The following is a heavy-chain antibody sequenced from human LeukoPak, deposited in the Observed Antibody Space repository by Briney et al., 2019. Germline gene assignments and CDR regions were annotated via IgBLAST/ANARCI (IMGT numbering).Heavy chain of an antibody. Sequence: SETLSLTCTVSGCSISSYYWSWIRQPPGKGLEWIGYIYYSGSTNYNPSLKSRVTISVDTSKNQFSLKLSSVTAADTAVYYCARATYYYGSGSYWFDPWGQGTLVTVSS. J-gene: IGHJ5*02. CDR1: GCSISSYY. CDR2: IYYSGST. D-gene: IGHD3-10*01. CDR3: ARATYYYGSGSYWFDP. V-gene: IGHV4-59*01.